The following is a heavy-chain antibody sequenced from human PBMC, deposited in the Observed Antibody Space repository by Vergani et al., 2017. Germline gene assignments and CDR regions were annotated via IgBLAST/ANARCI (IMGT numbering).Heavy chain of an antibody. J-gene: IGHJ6*02. CDR2: IKSDGSIT. V-gene: IGHV3-74*03. Sequence: DVHLAESGGGFFQPGGSLRLSCSASGFSFNSYWMHWVRQVPGKGLLWVSRIKSDGSITAYADSVKGRFTISRDNAQNTLYLQMNSLRAEDTAVYYCAKDQEVTMVRGGPHVGMDVWGQGTTVTVSS. CDR3: AKDQEVTMVRGGPHVGMDV. CDR1: GFSFNSYW. D-gene: IGHD3-10*01.